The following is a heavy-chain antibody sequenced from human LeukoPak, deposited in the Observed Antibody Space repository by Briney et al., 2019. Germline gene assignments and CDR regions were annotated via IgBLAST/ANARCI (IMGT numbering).Heavy chain of an antibody. CDR1: GGSISTSY. CDR2: IYYSGSA. J-gene: IGHJ4*02. D-gene: IGHD3-10*01. V-gene: IGHV4-59*01. CDR3: AGSFGSGNYFDY. Sequence: SQTLSLTCTVSGGSISTSYWSWIRQPPGKGLEWIAYIYYSGSANYNPSLKSRVTMSIDTSKNQFSLKLSSVTAADTAVYYCAGSFGSGNYFDYWGQGTLVTVSS.